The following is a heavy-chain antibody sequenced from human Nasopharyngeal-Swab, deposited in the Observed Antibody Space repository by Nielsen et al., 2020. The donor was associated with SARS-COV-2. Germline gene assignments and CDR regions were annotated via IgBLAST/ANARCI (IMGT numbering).Heavy chain of an antibody. J-gene: IGHJ4*02. CDR2: ISYDGNNK. CDR3: AKVRDGYNQGFDY. V-gene: IGHV3-30*18. CDR1: GFTFSSFG. Sequence: GESLKISCAASGFTFSSFGMHWVRQAPGKGLEWVAVISYDGNNKYYADSVKGRFTISRDNSKNTLYQQMDSLRAEDTAVYYCAKVRDGYNQGFDYWGQGTLVTVSS. D-gene: IGHD5-24*01.